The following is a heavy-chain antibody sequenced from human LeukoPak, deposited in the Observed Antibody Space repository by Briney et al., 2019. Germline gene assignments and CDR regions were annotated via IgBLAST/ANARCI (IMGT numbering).Heavy chain of an antibody. Sequence: GASVKVSCKASGYTFTNYGISWVRQAPGQGLEWMGWISAYNGNTNYAQRLQGRVTMTTDTSTSTAYMELTSLRSDDTAVYYCARTYYYDTSGYYYGHWFDPWGQGTLVTVSS. CDR2: ISAYNGNT. D-gene: IGHD3-22*01. CDR1: GYTFTNYG. CDR3: ARTYYYDTSGYYYGHWFDP. V-gene: IGHV1-18*01. J-gene: IGHJ5*02.